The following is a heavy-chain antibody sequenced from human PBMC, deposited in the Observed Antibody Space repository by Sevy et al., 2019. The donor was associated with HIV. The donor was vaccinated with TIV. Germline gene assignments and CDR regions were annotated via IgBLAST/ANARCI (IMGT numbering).Heavy chain of an antibody. Sequence: GGSLRLSCAASGFNFRTYSMNWVRQAPGKGLEWLSSISDDSRYIYYSDSVKGRFTISRANAKNLLFLQMNNLRVEDTAIYYCASDFTIFGVVSGIDYWGQRNLVTVSS. CDR2: ISDDSRYI. V-gene: IGHV3-21*04. D-gene: IGHD3-3*01. CDR1: GFNFRTYS. J-gene: IGHJ4*01. CDR3: ASDFTIFGVVSGIDY.